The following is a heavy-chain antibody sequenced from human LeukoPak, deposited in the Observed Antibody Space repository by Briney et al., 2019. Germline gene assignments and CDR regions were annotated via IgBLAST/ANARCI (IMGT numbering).Heavy chain of an antibody. J-gene: IGHJ4*02. V-gene: IGHV3-11*01. CDR2: ISSSGSTI. CDR3: ARGRRHYYDSSGYSW. D-gene: IGHD3-22*01. CDR1: GFTFSDYY. Sequence: GGSLRLSCAASGFTFSDYYMSWIRQAPGKGLEWVSYISSSGSTIYYADPVKGRFTISRDDAKNSLYLQMNSLRAEDTAVYYCARGRRHYYDSSGYSWWGQGTLVTVSS.